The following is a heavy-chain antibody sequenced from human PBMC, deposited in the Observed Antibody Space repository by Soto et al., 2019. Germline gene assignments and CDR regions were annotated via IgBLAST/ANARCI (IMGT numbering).Heavy chain of an antibody. V-gene: IGHV1-69*01. D-gene: IGHD1-1*01. CDR3: ARGGKERFRGSGMDV. CDR2: IITFFGAA. J-gene: IGHJ6*02. Sequence: QVQLVQSGAEVRKPGSSVRVSCKASGGRFTTYAFNWMRQAPGQGLEWLGGIITFFGAAMYAQKFQGRVTSTADELTTTAYIELSDLRSEDTAVYYCARGGKERFRGSGMDVWGQGTTVTVSS. CDR1: GGRFTTYA.